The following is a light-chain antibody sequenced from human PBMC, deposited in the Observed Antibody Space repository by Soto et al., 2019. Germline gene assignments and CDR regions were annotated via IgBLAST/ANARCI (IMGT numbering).Light chain of an antibody. V-gene: IGLV2-11*01. J-gene: IGLJ1*01. CDR3: CSYAGSYTSGV. CDR2: DVS. Sequence: SVLTQPRSVSGSPGQSVTISCTGPSSDIGGYNYVSWYQQHPGKVPKLMIYDVSKRPSGVPDRFSGSKSGNTASLTISGLQAEDEADYYCCSYAGSYTSGVFGTGTKVTVL. CDR1: SSDIGGYNY.